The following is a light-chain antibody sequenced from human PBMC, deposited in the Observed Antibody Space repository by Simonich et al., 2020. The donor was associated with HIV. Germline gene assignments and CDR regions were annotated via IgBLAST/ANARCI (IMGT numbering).Light chain of an antibody. J-gene: IGKJ2*01. CDR3: QQRSNTYT. CDR1: QSVSSN. Sequence: EIVLTQSPATLSVSPGERATLSCRASQSVSSNLAWYQKKPGQAPRLLIYGASTRAPGIPARFSGSGSGTEFTLTISSLQPEDFAVYYCQQRSNTYTFGQGTKLEIK. V-gene: IGKV3-15*01. CDR2: GAS.